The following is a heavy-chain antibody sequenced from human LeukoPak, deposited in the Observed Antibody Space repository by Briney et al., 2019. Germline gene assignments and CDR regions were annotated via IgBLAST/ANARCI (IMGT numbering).Heavy chain of an antibody. CDR2: ISSGSSAI. D-gene: IGHD3-9*01. CDR1: GFTFTTYS. Sequence: GGSLRLSCEASGFTFTTYSITWVRQAPGKGLEWVSIISSGSSAIFSADALRGRFTISRDNSKNTLYLQMGSLRAEDMAVYYCATRGPPRLVISHWGQGTLVTASS. V-gene: IGHV3-21*01. J-gene: IGHJ4*02. CDR3: ATRGPPRLVISH.